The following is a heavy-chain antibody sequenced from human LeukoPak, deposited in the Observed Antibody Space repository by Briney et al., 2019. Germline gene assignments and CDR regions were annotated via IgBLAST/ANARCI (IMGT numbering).Heavy chain of an antibody. J-gene: IGHJ5*02. V-gene: IGHV3-74*01. CDR2: INSDGSST. CDR1: GFTFSRYW. CDR3: ATSSGGFNWFDP. D-gene: IGHD3-22*01. Sequence: GGSLRLSCAASGFTFSRYWMHWVRQAPGKGLVWVSRINSDGSSTNYADSVKGRFTISRDNAKNTLYLQMNSLRVEDTAVYYCATSSGGFNWFDPWGQGTLVTVSS.